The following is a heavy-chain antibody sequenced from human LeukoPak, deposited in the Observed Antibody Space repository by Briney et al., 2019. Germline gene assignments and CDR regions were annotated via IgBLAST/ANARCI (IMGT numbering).Heavy chain of an antibody. V-gene: IGHV1-46*01. CDR2: INPSSGST. J-gene: IGHJ6*02. Sequence: ASVKVSCKASGYTFTSYYMHWVRQAPGQGLEWMGIINPSSGSTSYAQKFQGRVTMTRDTSTSTVYMELSSLRSEDTAVYYCARDWITVVREYSYYYYYGMDVWGQGTTVTVSS. CDR3: ARDWITVVREYSYYYYYGMDV. CDR1: GYTFTSYY. D-gene: IGHD3-10*01.